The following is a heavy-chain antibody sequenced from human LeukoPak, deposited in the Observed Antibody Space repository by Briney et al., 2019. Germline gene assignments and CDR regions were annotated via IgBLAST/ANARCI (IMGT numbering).Heavy chain of an antibody. Sequence: PGGSLRLSCAASGFTISSNYMNWVRQPPGKGLDWVSVISDGGSTYYADSVRGRFTISRDNSKNTLFLQMNSLRVEDTAVYYCARDSRWIQFDYWGQGTLVTVSS. D-gene: IGHD5-18*01. CDR3: ARDSRWIQFDY. V-gene: IGHV3-53*01. CDR2: ISDGGST. CDR1: GFTISSNY. J-gene: IGHJ4*02.